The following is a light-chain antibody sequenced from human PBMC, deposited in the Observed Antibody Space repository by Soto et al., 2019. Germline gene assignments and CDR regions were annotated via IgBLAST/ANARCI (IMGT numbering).Light chain of an antibody. V-gene: IGKV1-5*03. Sequence: DIQMTQSPSTLSASVGDRVTITCRASQSISYWLAWYQQKPGKAPKVLIYKASSLESGVPSRFSGSGSGTEFTLTINSLQPDDFATYYCQHYNSYPGYTFGQGTKLEIK. CDR1: QSISYW. J-gene: IGKJ2*01. CDR3: QHYNSYPGYT. CDR2: KAS.